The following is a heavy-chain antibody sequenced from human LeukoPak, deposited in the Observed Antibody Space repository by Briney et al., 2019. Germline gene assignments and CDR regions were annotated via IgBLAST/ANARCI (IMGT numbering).Heavy chain of an antibody. V-gene: IGHV4-39*07. Sequence: KPSETLSLTCTVSGGSISSSSYYWGWTRQPPGKGLEWIGSIYYSGSTYYNPPLKSRVTISVDTSKNQFSLKLSSVTAADTAVYYCARGHTGGVPFDYWGQGTLVTVSS. J-gene: IGHJ4*02. CDR3: ARGHTGGVPFDY. CDR1: GGSISSSSYY. D-gene: IGHD2-8*02. CDR2: IYYSGST.